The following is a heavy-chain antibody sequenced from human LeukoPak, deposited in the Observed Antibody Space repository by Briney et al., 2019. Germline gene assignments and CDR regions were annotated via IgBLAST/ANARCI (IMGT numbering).Heavy chain of an antibody. Sequence: SETLSLTCTVSGYFISSGYYWGWIRQPPGKGLQWIGSIHHSGSTYYNPSLKSRVTISVDTSKNQFSLKLSSVTAADTAVYYCARTSSSGLIGGYYFDYWGQGTLVTVSS. CDR3: ARTSSSGLIGGYYFDY. CDR1: GYFISSGYY. D-gene: IGHD6-19*01. V-gene: IGHV4-38-2*02. J-gene: IGHJ4*02. CDR2: IHHSGST.